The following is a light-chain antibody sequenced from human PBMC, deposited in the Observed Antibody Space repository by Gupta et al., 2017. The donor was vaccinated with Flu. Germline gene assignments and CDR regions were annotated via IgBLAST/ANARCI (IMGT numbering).Light chain of an antibody. J-gene: IGKJ4*01. Sequence: EIVLTQSPGTLSLSPGERATLSCRASQSLMSNYLAWYQQKPGQAPRLLIFGASSRAAGIPDRFSGSGSGTEFTLTISRRESEEFAVYYCQQEGSPPFTFGRGTKVDIK. CDR3: QQEGSPPFT. CDR2: GAS. V-gene: IGKV3-20*01. CDR1: QSLMSNY.